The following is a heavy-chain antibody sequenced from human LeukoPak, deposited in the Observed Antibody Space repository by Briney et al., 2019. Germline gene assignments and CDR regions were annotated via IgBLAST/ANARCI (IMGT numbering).Heavy chain of an antibody. CDR2: ISSSSSYI. V-gene: IGHV3-21*01. CDR1: RFTFSSFG. Sequence: GGSLRLSCAASRFTFSSFGMNWVRQAPGKGLEWVSSISSSSSYIYYADSVKGRFTISRDNAKNSLYLQMNSLRAEDTAVYYCARDGDIVVDRGAFDIWGQGTMVTVSS. D-gene: IGHD2-2*01. J-gene: IGHJ3*02. CDR3: ARDGDIVVDRGAFDI.